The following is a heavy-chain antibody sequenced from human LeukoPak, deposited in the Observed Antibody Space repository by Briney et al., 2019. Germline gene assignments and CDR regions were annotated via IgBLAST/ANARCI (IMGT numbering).Heavy chain of an antibody. J-gene: IGHJ4*02. CDR1: GFTFSSYG. D-gene: IGHD3-16*01. Sequence: GGSLRLSCAASGFTFSSYGMHWVRQAPGKGLEWVAFIRYDGSNKYYADSVKGRFTISRDNSKNTLCLQMNSLRAEDTAVYYCAKAWGNDYVWGSLWGQGTLVTVSS. CDR3: AKAWGNDYVWGSL. CDR2: IRYDGSNK. V-gene: IGHV3-30*02.